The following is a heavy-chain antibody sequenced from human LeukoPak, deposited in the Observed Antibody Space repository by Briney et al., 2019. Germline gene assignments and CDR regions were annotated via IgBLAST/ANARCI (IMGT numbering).Heavy chain of an antibody. CDR1: GXTFSTYG. V-gene: IGHV3-30*03. Sequence: GGSLRLSCAASGXTFSTYGMHWVRQAPGKGLEWVAVFSFDSNNIYYADSVKGRFTISRDNAKNTLYLQMNSLRVEDTAVYYCATEYRYYYGMDVRGQGTTVAVSS. J-gene: IGHJ6*02. CDR3: ATEYRYYYGMDV. D-gene: IGHD2/OR15-2a*01. CDR2: FSFDSNNI.